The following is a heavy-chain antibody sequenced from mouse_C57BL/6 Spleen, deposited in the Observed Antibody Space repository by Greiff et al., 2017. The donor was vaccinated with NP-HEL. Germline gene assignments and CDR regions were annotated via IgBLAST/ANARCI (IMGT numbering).Heavy chain of an antibody. J-gene: IGHJ2*01. CDR1: GFTFSSYA. V-gene: IGHV5-9-1*02. CDR3: TREALTVVARRNYFDY. D-gene: IGHD1-1*01. Sequence: EVKLMESGEGLVKPGGSLKLSCAASGFTFSSYAMSWVRQTPEKRLEWVAYISSGGDYIYYADTVKGRFTISRDNARNTLYLQMSSLKSEDTAMYYCTREALTVVARRNYFDYWGQGTTLTVSS. CDR2: ISSGGDYI.